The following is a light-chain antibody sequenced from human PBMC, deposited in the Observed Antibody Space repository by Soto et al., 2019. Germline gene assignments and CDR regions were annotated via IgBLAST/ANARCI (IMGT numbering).Light chain of an antibody. CDR2: KAS. Sequence: DLPLAHPPSTQCDSVGARVTITCRASQNISTWLAWYQQKLGKDPNLLIYKASTLESGVPSRFSGSGSGMDFTLRISSLQPDDFATYYCQQYHRLATVGQGTKVDIK. J-gene: IGKJ1*01. CDR1: QNISTW. V-gene: IGKV1-5*03. CDR3: QQYHRLAT.